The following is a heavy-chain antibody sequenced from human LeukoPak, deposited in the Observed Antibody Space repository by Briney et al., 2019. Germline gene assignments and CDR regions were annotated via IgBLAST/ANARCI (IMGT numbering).Heavy chain of an antibody. J-gene: IGHJ4*02. CDR1: GFTVSSDY. Sequence: GGSLRLSCAASGFTVSSDYMSWVRQAPGEGLEWVSVIYTDSTTYYTDSVKGRFTISRDNSKNTVYLQMNSLRAEDTAVYYCAKESGKFDYWGQGTLVAVSS. V-gene: IGHV3-53*01. CDR3: AKESGKFDY. CDR2: IYTDSTT.